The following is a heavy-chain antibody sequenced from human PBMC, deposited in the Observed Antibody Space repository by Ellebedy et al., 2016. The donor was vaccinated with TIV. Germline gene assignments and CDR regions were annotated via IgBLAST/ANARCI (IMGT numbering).Heavy chain of an antibody. V-gene: IGHV4-31*03. CDR2: IFFSGSI. CDR1: GGSIYSHSYY. Sequence: SETLSLXXTVSGGSIYSHSYYWSWIRQLPGEGLEWIGYIFFSGSIFYNPSLKSRVTISVDTSKNQFSLKLSSVTAADTAVYYCASGGIAAAGIDYWGQGTLVTVSS. D-gene: IGHD6-13*01. J-gene: IGHJ4*02. CDR3: ASGGIAAAGIDY.